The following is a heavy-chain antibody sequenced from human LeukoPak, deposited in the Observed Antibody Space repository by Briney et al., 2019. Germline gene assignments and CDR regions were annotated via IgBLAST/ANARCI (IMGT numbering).Heavy chain of an antibody. CDR2: IHPADSYT. D-gene: IGHD6-6*01. CDR3: ARWHSSSVFDY. V-gene: IGHV5-10-1*01. Sequence: GESLKISCKASGYTFSTYWIAWVRQLPGKGLEWMGRIHPADSYTVYNPSFQGHVTISGDKSTTTASLQWSGLRASDSARYFCARWHSSSVFDYWGQGTLVTVSS. CDR1: GYTFSTYW. J-gene: IGHJ4*02.